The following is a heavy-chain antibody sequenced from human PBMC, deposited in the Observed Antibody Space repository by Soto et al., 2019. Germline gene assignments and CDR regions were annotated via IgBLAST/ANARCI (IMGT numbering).Heavy chain of an antibody. V-gene: IGHV3-11*01. CDR1: GFTFSDYY. Sequence: GGSLRLSCAASGFTFSDYYMSWIRQAPGKGLEWVSYISSSGSTIYYADSVKGRFTISRENAKNSLYLQMNSLRAEDTAVYYCAREFLLLWFGELGYDAFDIWGQGTMVTVSS. D-gene: IGHD3-10*01. CDR3: AREFLLLWFGELGYDAFDI. CDR2: ISSSGSTI. J-gene: IGHJ3*02.